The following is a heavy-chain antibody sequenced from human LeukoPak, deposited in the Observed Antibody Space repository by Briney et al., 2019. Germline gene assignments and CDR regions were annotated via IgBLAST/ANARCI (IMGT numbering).Heavy chain of an antibody. V-gene: IGHV5-51*01. J-gene: IGHJ4*02. D-gene: IGHD3-10*01. CDR1: GYSFSNYW. CDR2: IYPGDSDT. CDR3: ARRLVRGVNYFDY. Sequence: GESLKISCQGSGYSFSNYWIGWVRQMHGRGLEWMGIIYPGDSDTRYSPSFQGQVTITADKSIRTAYLQWSSLKASDTAIYYCARRLVRGVNYFDYWGQGTLVTVSS.